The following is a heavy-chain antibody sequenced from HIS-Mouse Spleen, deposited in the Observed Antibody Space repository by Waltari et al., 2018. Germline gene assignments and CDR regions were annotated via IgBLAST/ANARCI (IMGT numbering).Heavy chain of an antibody. CDR3: ARGKGSSSWYYFDY. CDR1: GGSFSGYY. Sequence: QVQLQQWGAGLLKPSETLSLTCAVYGGSFSGYYWSWIRQPPGKGLEWSWEINHSGSTNENPALKSRDTISVDTSKNQFSLKLSSVTAADTAVYYCARGKGSSSWYYFDYWGQGTLVTVSS. V-gene: IGHV4-34*01. D-gene: IGHD6-13*01. CDR2: INHSGST. J-gene: IGHJ4*02.